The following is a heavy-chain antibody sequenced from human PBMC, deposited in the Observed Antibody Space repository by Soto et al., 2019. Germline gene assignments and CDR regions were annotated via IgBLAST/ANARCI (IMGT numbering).Heavy chain of an antibody. V-gene: IGHV3-74*01. Sequence: EVQLVESGGGLVQPGGSLRLSCAASGFTFSTSWMHWVRQVPGKGLVWVSHINSDGSSTTYADSVKGRFTISRDNAKNTLYLQMNSLRAEDTAVYYCARDWSYAFDVWGQGTMVTVSS. CDR2: INSDGSST. CDR1: GFTFSTSW. CDR3: ARDWSYAFDV. J-gene: IGHJ3*01.